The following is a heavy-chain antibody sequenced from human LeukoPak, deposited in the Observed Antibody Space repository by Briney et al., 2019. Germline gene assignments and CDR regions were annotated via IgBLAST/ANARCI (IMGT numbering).Heavy chain of an antibody. CDR3: ARDRDTAMGSSDY. Sequence: GGSLRLSCAASGFTFSSYSMNWVRQAPGKGLEWVSYISSSSSTIYYADSVKGRFTISRDNAKNSLYLQMNSLRAEDTAVYYCARDRDTAMGSSDYWGQGTPVTVSS. J-gene: IGHJ4*02. CDR2: ISSSSSTI. D-gene: IGHD5-18*01. V-gene: IGHV3-48*01. CDR1: GFTFSSYS.